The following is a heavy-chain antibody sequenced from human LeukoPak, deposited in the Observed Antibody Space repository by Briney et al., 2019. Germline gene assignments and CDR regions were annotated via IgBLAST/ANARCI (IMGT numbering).Heavy chain of an antibody. CDR2: IYHSGST. Sequence: PSETLSLTCTVSGGSISSNNHYWGWIRQSPEKGLEWIGTIYHSGSTYYSASFKSRVVLSMDTSKNQFSLRLNSVTAEDTAVFYCARYEAVNSGGAYYGMDVWGQGTTVTVSS. J-gene: IGHJ6*02. D-gene: IGHD1-26*01. V-gene: IGHV4-39*01. CDR1: GGSISSNNHY. CDR3: ARYEAVNSGGAYYGMDV.